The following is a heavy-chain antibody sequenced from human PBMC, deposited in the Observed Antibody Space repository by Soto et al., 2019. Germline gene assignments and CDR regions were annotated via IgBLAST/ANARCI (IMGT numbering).Heavy chain of an antibody. CDR2: ISAYNGNT. CDR1: GYTFDSYG. V-gene: IGHV1-18*01. CDR3: ARDGGSSTSNWFDP. J-gene: IGHJ5*02. Sequence: ASVKVSCKASGYTFDSYGVSWVRQAPGQGLEWMGWISAYNGNTNYAQKLQGRVTTTTDTSTSTAYMELRSLRSDDTAVYYCARDGGSSTSNWFDPWGQGTLVTV. D-gene: IGHD1-26*01.